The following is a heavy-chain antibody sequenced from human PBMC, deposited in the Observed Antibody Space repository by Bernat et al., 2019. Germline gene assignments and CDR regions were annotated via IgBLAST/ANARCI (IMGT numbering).Heavy chain of an antibody. J-gene: IGHJ3*02. CDR3: YYYDSSGRSDAFDI. V-gene: IGHV1-18*01. CDR2: SSAYNGNT. CDR1: GYTFTTYG. D-gene: IGHD3-22*01. Sequence: QVQLVQSGAEVKKPGASLKVSCKASGYTFTTYGISWVRQAPGQGLEWMGWSSAYNGNTNYAQKLQGRVTMTTDTSTSTAYMELRSLRSDDTAVYFCYYYDSSGRSDAFDIWGQGTMVTVSS.